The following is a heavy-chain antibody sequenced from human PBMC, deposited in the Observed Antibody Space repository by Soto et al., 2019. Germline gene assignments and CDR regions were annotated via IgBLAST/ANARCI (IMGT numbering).Heavy chain of an antibody. D-gene: IGHD2-2*01. CDR2: ISYDGSNK. Sequence: GGSLRLSCAASGFTFSSYAMRWVRQAPGKGLEWVAVISYDGSNKYYADSVKGRFTISRDNSKNTLYLQMNSLRAEDAAVYYCARGYCSSTSCYPTFDPWGQGTLVTVSS. CDR3: ARGYCSSTSCYPTFDP. CDR1: GFTFSSYA. V-gene: IGHV3-30-3*01. J-gene: IGHJ5*02.